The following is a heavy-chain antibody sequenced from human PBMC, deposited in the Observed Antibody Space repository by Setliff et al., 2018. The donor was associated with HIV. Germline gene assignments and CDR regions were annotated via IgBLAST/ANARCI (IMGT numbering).Heavy chain of an antibody. CDR2: INVNSGGT. J-gene: IGHJ4*02. CDR1: GGTFSSHA. Sequence: ASVKVSCKASGGTFSSHAINWVRQAPGQGLEWMGWINVNSGGTKYAQKFQGRVTMTRDTSISTAYMEVSSLRSDDTAVYYCAREGSPIYYFDYWSQGTLVTVSS. CDR3: AREGSPIYYFDY. V-gene: IGHV1-2*02. D-gene: IGHD3-10*01.